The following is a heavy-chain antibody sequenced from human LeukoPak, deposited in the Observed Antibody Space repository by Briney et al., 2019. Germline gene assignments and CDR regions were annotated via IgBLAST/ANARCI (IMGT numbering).Heavy chain of an antibody. J-gene: IGHJ3*02. D-gene: IGHD2-8*01. CDR3: ARADDCTNGVCDAFDI. CDR1: GGSISSGGYY. V-gene: IGHV4-30-2*01. CDR2: IYHSGST. Sequence: SETLSLTGTGSGGSISSGGYYWNWIRQPPGKGLEWNGYIYHSGSTYYNPALKSRVTISVDRSKNQFSLKLSSVTAADTAVYYCARADDCTNGVCDAFDIWGQGTMVTVSS.